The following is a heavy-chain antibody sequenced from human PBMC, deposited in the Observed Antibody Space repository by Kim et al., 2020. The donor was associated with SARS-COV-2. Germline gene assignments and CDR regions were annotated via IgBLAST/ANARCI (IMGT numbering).Heavy chain of an antibody. Sequence: SETLSLTCAVYGGSFSDYYWNWIRQPPGRGLEWIGEINHTGSTNYNPSLKSRVTISVDTSKNQFFLKLSSVTAADTAVYYCARSWMPNPWYNWFDPWGQGTLVTVSS. J-gene: IGHJ5*02. CDR3: ARSWMPNPWYNWFDP. CDR1: GGSFSDYY. V-gene: IGHV4-34*01. CDR2: INHTGST. D-gene: IGHD6-13*01.